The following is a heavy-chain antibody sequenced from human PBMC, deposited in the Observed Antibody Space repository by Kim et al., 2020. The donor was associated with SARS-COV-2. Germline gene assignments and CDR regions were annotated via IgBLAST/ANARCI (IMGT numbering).Heavy chain of an antibody. Sequence: TLSLTCHISGDSVSSNSAAWNWIRQSPSRGLEWLGRTYYRSKWYTDYALSVKGRITINPDTSKNQFSLQLNSVTPEDTAVYYCARDRQRAGTGVDYWGQGTLVTVSS. D-gene: IGHD6-19*01. V-gene: IGHV6-1*01. CDR3: ARDRQRAGTGVDY. CDR1: GDSVSSNSAA. CDR2: TYYRSKWYT. J-gene: IGHJ4*02.